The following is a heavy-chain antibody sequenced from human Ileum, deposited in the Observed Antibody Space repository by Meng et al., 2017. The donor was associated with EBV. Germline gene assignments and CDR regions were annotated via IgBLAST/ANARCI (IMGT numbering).Heavy chain of an antibody. CDR1: GASVSISSYY. CDR3: ARGWDTAMDSG. CDR2: NYYSGTT. Sequence: LQLQAPGQGLVKPSRTLSISCTASGASVSISSYYWSWIRQPPGKGLEWIGYNYYSGTTNYNPSLESRVTISVDTSKNQFSLKLRSVAASDTAVYYCARGWDTAMDSGWGQGTLVTVSS. V-gene: IGHV4-61*01. J-gene: IGHJ4*02. D-gene: IGHD5-18*01.